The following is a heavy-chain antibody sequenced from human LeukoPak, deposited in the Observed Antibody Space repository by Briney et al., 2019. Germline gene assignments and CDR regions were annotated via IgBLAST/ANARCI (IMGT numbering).Heavy chain of an antibody. Sequence: GGSLRLSCAASGFTFSSNDIHWVRQAPGKGLEWVAVISFDGSNKDYADSVKGRFTISRDNSKNTLYLQMNSLRAEDTAVHYCAKSRYSGSWYIDYWGQGTLVTVSS. CDR2: ISFDGSNK. CDR3: AKSRYSGSWYIDY. D-gene: IGHD1-26*01. CDR1: GFTFSSND. J-gene: IGHJ4*02. V-gene: IGHV3-30*18.